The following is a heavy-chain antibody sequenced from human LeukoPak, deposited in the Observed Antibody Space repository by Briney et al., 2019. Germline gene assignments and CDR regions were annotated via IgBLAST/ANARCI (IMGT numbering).Heavy chain of an antibody. V-gene: IGHV1-8*01. CDR1: GYTFTNYD. Sequence: ASLKVSCKASGYTFTNYDINCVRQAPGQGLEWMGWMKPNSGNTGYAQKFQGRVTMTRNTSISTAYMELSSLRSEDTAVYYCARGLQWLRLTFVFWGQGTLVTVSS. J-gene: IGHJ4*02. CDR3: ARGLQWLRLTFVF. CDR2: MKPNSGNT. D-gene: IGHD5-12*01.